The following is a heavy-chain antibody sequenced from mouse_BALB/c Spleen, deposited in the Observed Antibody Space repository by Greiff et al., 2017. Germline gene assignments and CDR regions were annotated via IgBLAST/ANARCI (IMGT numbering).Heavy chain of an antibody. CDR1: GYTFTDYA. CDR2: ISTYYGDA. V-gene: IGHV1-67*01. Sequence: VQLQQSGAELVRPGVSVKISCTGSGYTFTDYAMHWVKQSHAKSLEWVGVISTYYGDASYNQKFTGKATMTVDKSSSTAYMELARLTSEDSAIYYCARCEGTREAWFAYWGQGTLVTVSA. J-gene: IGHJ3*01. CDR3: ARCEGTREAWFAY.